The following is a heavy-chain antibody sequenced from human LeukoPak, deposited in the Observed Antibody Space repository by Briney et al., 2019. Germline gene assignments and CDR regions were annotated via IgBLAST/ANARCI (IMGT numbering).Heavy chain of an antibody. CDR3: ARARYNWNSRPDY. CDR1: GYSFTSYW. J-gene: IGHJ4*02. V-gene: IGHV5-51*01. CDR2: IYPGGSDT. D-gene: IGHD1-1*01. Sequence: GESLKISCKVSGYSFTSYWIGWVRQMPGKGPEWMGIIYPGGSDTRYSPSFQGQVTISADKSISTAYLQWSSLKASDTAIYYCARARYNWNSRPDYWGQGTLVTVSS.